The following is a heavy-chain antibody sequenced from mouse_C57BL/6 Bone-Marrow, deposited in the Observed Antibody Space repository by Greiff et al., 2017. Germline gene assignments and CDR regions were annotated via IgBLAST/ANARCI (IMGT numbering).Heavy chain of an antibody. CDR3: ATTVGANNDY. J-gene: IGHJ2*01. CDR1: GFTFSSYG. V-gene: IGHV5-6*01. Sequence: EVQRVESGGDLVKPGGSLKLSCAASGFTFSSYGMSWVRQTPDKRLEWVATISSGGSYTYYPDSVKGRFTISRDNAKNTLYLQMSSLKSEDTAMFYCATTVGANNDYWGQGTTLTVSS. D-gene: IGHD1-1*01. CDR2: ISSGGSYT.